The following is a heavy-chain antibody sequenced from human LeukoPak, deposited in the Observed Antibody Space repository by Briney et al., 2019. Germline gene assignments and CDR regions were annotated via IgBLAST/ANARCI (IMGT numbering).Heavy chain of an antibody. CDR2: IYYSGST. CDR3: ARGATAGRGGWFDP. Sequence: SETLSLTCTVSGGSISSYYWSWIRQPPGKGLEWIGYIYYSGSTNYNPSLKSRVTISVDTSRNQFSLKLNSVTAADSAVYYCARGATAGRGGWFDPWGQGILVTVSS. D-gene: IGHD6-13*01. J-gene: IGHJ5*02. CDR1: GGSISSYY. V-gene: IGHV4-59*01.